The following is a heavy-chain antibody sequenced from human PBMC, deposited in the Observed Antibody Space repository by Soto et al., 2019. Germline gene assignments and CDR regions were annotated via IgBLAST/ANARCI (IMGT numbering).Heavy chain of an antibody. V-gene: IGHV3-48*02. CDR2: ISSGSRTI. D-gene: IGHD1-26*01. J-gene: IGHJ4*02. Sequence: GGSLRLSCVASGFTFSSYSVNWVRQAPGKGLEWVSYISSGSRTIYYADSVKGRFTVSRDNAKNSQFLQMNSLRDDDTAVYYCAREDILGARSFDYWGRGTLVTVSS. CDR3: AREDILGARSFDY. CDR1: GFTFSSYS.